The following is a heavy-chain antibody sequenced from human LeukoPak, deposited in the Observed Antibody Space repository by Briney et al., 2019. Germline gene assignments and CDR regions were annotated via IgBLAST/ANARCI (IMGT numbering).Heavy chain of an antibody. CDR3: AKDRYGSGSYSGIYYYYGMDV. CDR2: XSYDGSNK. J-gene: IGHJ6*04. V-gene: IGHV3-30*18. Sequence: GMXWXRQAPXXGXEWVAVXSYDGSNKYYADSVKGRFTISRDNSKNTLYLQMNSLRAEDTAVYYCAKDRYGSGSYSGIYYYYGMDVWGKGTTVTVSS. D-gene: IGHD3-10*01.